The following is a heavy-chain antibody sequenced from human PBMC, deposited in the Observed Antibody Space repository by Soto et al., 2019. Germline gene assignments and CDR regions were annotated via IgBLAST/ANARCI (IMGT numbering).Heavy chain of an antibody. V-gene: IGHV1-18*01. CDR1: GYTFTSYG. CDR2: ISAYNGNT. J-gene: IGHJ5*02. Sequence: ASVKVSCKASGYTFTSYGISWVRQAPGQGLEWMGWISAYNGNTNYAQKLQGRVTMTTDTSTSTAYMELRSLRSDDTAVYYCARDLGVSYCSSNSCYGNWFDPWGQGTLVTVSS. CDR3: ARDLGVSYCSSNSCYGNWFDP. D-gene: IGHD2-2*01.